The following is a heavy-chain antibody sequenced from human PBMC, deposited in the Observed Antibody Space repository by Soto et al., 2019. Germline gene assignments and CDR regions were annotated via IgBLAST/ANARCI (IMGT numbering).Heavy chain of an antibody. Sequence: AGGSLRLSCAASGFTFSSYGMHWVRQAPGKGLEWVAVIWYDGSNKYYADSVKGRFTISRDNSKNTLYLQMNSLRAEDTAVYYCARDGISYYYDSSGYYSDAFDIWGQGTMVTVSS. V-gene: IGHV3-33*01. D-gene: IGHD3-22*01. CDR3: ARDGISYYYDSSGYYSDAFDI. CDR1: GFTFSSYG. CDR2: IWYDGSNK. J-gene: IGHJ3*02.